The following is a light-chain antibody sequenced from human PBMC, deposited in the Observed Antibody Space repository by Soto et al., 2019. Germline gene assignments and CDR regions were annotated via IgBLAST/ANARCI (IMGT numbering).Light chain of an antibody. J-gene: IGKJ1*01. CDR3: QQRSNWPPTWT. Sequence: EIVLTQSPATLSLSPGARATLSCRARQSVSSYLAWYQQKPGQAPRLLIYDASNRATGIPARFSGSGSGTDFTLTISSLEPEDFAVYYCQQRSNWPPTWTFGQGTKVDIK. V-gene: IGKV3-11*01. CDR1: QSVSSY. CDR2: DAS.